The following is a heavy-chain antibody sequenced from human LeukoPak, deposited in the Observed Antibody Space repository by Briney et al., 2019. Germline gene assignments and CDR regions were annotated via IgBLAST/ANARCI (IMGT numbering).Heavy chain of an antibody. D-gene: IGHD6-13*01. CDR3: ARVHLKAEQHLVPFDY. V-gene: IGHV6-1*01. J-gene: IGHJ4*02. Sequence: SQTLSLTCAISGYSVSSNSATWNWIRQSPSRGLEWLGRTYYRSKWYNDYAVSVKSRITINPDTSKNQFSLQLNSVTPEDTAVYYCARVHLKAEQHLVPFDYWGQGALVTVSS. CDR2: TYYRSKWYN. CDR1: GYSVSSNSAT.